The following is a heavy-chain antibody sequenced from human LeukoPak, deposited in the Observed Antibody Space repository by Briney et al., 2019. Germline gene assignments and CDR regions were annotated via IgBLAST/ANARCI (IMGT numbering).Heavy chain of an antibody. CDR1: GYSISSGYY. V-gene: IGHV4-38-2*01. J-gene: IGHJ4*01. D-gene: IGHD3-3*01. CDR2: IYHSGST. Sequence: PSETLSLTCAVSGYSISSGYYWGWIRQPPGKGLEWIGSIYHSGSTYYNPSLKSRVTISVDTSKNQFSLKLSSVTAADTAVYYCGRHPTIFGGEGYYYWGQGTLVTVSS. CDR3: GRHPTIFGGEGYYY.